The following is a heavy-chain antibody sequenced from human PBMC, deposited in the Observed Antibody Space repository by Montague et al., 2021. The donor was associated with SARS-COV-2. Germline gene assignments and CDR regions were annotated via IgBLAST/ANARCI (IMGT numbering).Heavy chain of an antibody. J-gene: IGHJ6*02. CDR1: GGSFSGYY. CDR2: INHSGST. CDR3: TRESYQVLWLDYSYYGMDH. Sequence: SETLSLTCAVYGGSFSGYYWSWIRQPPGKGLEWIGEINHSGSTNYNPSLKSRVTISVDTSKNQFSLRLSSVTAADTAVYYCTRESYQVLWLDYSYYGMDHWGQGTMVTVSS. V-gene: IGHV4-34*01. D-gene: IGHD2-2*01.